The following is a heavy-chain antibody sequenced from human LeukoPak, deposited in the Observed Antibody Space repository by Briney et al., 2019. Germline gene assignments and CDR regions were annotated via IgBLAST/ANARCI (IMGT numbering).Heavy chain of an antibody. D-gene: IGHD3-22*01. V-gene: IGHV1-2*02. CDR2: INPNSGGT. J-gene: IGHJ3*02. Sequence: ASVKVSCKASGYTFTGYYMHWVRQAPRQGLEWMGWINPNSGGTNYAQKFQGRVTMTRDTSISTAYMELSRLRSDDTAVYYCARGLPYDSSGYYYVWAFDIWGQGTMVTVSS. CDR1: GYTFTGYY. CDR3: ARGLPYDSSGYYYVWAFDI.